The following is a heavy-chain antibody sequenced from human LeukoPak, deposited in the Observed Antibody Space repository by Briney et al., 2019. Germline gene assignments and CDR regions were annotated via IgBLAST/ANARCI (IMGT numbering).Heavy chain of an antibody. CDR1: GGSISSGGYS. D-gene: IGHD3-9*01. J-gene: IGHJ2*01. V-gene: IGHV4-30-2*01. Sequence: SETLSLTCAVSGGSISSGGYSWSWIRQPPGKGLEWIGYIYHSGSTYYNPSLKSRVTISVDTSKNQFSPKLSSVTAADTAVYYCARRDPLDTGYYSWYFDLWGRGTLVTVSS. CDR3: ARRDPLDTGYYSWYFDL. CDR2: IYHSGST.